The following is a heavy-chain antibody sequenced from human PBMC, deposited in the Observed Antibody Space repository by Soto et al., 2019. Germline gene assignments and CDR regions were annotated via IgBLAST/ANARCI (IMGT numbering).Heavy chain of an antibody. J-gene: IGHJ4*02. D-gene: IGHD6-13*01. CDR1: GYTFTGYY. CDR3: ASSMLWQQLFDY. Sequence: GASVKVSCKASGYTFTGYYMHWVRQAPGQGLEWMGWINPNSGGTNYAQKFPGRVPLTRDTSISTAYMELSRRRSDDTAVYYCASSMLWQQLFDYWGQGTLVTVSS. CDR2: INPNSGGT. V-gene: IGHV1-2*02.